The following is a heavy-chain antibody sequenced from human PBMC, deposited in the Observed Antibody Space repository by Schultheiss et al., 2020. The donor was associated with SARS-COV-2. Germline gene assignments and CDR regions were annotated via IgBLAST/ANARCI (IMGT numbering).Heavy chain of an antibody. J-gene: IGHJ5*02. CDR2: IKQDGGER. V-gene: IGHV3-7*01. Sequence: GGSLRLSCAASGFTFSSYSMNWVRQAPGKGLEWVANIKQDGGERYYVDSVKGRFTISRDNAKNSVYLQMNSLRVEDTAVYFCARTVGGAESTWGQGTLVTVSS. CDR1: GFTFSSYS. CDR3: ARTVGGAEST. D-gene: IGHD6-19*01.